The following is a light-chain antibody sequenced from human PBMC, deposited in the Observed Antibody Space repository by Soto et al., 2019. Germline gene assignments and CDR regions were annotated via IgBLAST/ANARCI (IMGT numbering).Light chain of an antibody. CDR1: QIIKTFY. V-gene: IGKV3-20*01. CDR2: GVY. CDR3: QFYGSSLIT. J-gene: IGKJ5*01. Sequence: IVLTQSPGTSSLSPGETATLSCRASQIIKTFYFGWYQQRPGQSPRLLIYGVYSRATGTPDRFSGSGSGTDFTLTISRLEPEDSAVYYCQFYGSSLITFGQGTRLEIK.